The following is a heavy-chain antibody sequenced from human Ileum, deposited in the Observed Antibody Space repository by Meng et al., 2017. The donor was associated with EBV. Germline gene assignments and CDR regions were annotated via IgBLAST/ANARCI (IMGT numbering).Heavy chain of an antibody. Sequence: QVQLGWAGGGVVQPGRSLRLSCAASGFTFSDYGMHWVRQAPGKGLEWVAVISYDGSTKYYVDSMKGRFTISRDNSRSTLYLQMNSLRDEDTAVYYCAKEEVSRRFDYWGQGTLVTVSS. D-gene: IGHD5/OR15-5a*01. CDR3: AKEEVSRRFDY. CDR1: GFTFSDYG. J-gene: IGHJ4*02. CDR2: ISYDGSTK. V-gene: IGHV3-30*18.